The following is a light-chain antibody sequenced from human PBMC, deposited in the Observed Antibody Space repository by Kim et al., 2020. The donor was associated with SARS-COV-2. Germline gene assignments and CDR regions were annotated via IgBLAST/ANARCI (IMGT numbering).Light chain of an antibody. V-gene: IGLV3-19*01. CDR1: SLRSYY. Sequence: SSELTQDPAVSVALGQTVRITCQGDSLRSYYASWYQQKPGHAPVLVIYGKYNRPSGIPDRFSVSSSGNTASSTLPGAPAEDAADYYCNSLDRRGSVVFGG. CDR3: NSLDRRGSVV. CDR2: GKY. J-gene: IGLJ2*01.